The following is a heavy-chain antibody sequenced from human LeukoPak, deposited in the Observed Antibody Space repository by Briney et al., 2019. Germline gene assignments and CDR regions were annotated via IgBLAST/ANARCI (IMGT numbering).Heavy chain of an antibody. CDR2: IYTSGST. D-gene: IGHD3-10*01. V-gene: IGHV4-61*02. CDR1: GGSISSGSYY. J-gene: IGHJ6*03. Sequence: SETLSLTCTVSGGSISSGSYYWSWLRQPAGKGLEWIGRIYTSGSTNYNPSLKSRVTISVDTSKNQFSLTLSSVTAADTAVYYCARLRGYYGSGSYYYYYYYMDVWGKGTTVTISS. CDR3: ARLRGYYGSGSYYYYYYYMDV.